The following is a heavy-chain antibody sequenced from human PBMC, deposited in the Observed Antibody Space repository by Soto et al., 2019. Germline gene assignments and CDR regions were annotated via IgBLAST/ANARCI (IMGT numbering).Heavy chain of an antibody. D-gene: IGHD2-2*01. CDR1: GFTFDAYG. Sequence: GGSLRLSCAAFGFTFDAYGRHWVRQAPGKGLEWVAVISYDGSNRYYADSVKGRFTISRDNSKNTLYLQMNSLRSEDTAVYYCAKDHIVAAAPDYWGQGTLVNVSS. V-gene: IGHV3-30*18. CDR2: ISYDGSNR. J-gene: IGHJ4*02. CDR3: AKDHIVAAAPDY.